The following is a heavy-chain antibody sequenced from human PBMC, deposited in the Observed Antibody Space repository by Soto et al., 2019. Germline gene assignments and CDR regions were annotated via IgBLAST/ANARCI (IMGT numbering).Heavy chain of an antibody. J-gene: IGHJ4*02. V-gene: IGHV3-74*01. D-gene: IGHD3-10*01. CDR1: GFTFSTYW. CDR3: AKQRAGFGSGSDTYYFDY. CDR2: IRSDGTIT. Sequence: EVQVVESGGTLVQPVGSLRLSCAASGFTFSTYWMNWVRQAPGKGLEWLAGIRSDGTITSYADSVKGRFSISRDNARNTLSLQMNSLRAEDTAVYYCAKQRAGFGSGSDTYYFDYWGQGTLVTVSS.